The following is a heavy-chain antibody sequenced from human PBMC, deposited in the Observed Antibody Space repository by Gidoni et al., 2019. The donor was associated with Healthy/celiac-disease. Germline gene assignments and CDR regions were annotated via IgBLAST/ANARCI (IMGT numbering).Heavy chain of an antibody. D-gene: IGHD6-13*01. CDR2: IYYSGST. J-gene: IGHJ4*02. CDR1: GGSVSSGSYY. V-gene: IGHV4-61*01. Sequence: QVQLQESGPGLVKPSETLSLTCTVSGGSVSSGSYYWSWIRQPPGKGLEWIGYIYYSGSTNYNPSLKSRVTISVDTSKNQFSLKLSSVTAADTAVYYCARGQQQLPGFDYWGQGTLVTVSS. CDR3: ARGQQQLPGFDY.